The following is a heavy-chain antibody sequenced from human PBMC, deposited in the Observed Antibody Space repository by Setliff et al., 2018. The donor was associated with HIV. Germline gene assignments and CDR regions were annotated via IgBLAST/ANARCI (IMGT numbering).Heavy chain of an antibody. J-gene: IGHJ3*02. Sequence: ETLSLTCTVSGGSISNYYWSWIRQPPGKGLEWIGHIYSSGSTNYNSSLKSRVTISVDTSKNQISLKLSSVTAADTAVYYCARDLGDYRGWDAFDIWGQGTMVTVSS. D-gene: IGHD4-17*01. CDR2: IYSSGST. CDR3: ARDLGDYRGWDAFDI. CDR1: GGSISNYY. V-gene: IGHV4-4*08.